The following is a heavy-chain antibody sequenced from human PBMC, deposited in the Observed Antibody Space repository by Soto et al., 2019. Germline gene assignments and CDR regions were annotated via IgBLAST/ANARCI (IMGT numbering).Heavy chain of an antibody. V-gene: IGHV1-69*08. J-gene: IGHJ4*02. Sequence: QVQLVQSGAEVKKPGSSVKVSCKASGGTFSSYTISWVRQAPGQGLEWMGRIIPILGIANYAQKFQGRVTITADKSTSTAYIELSSLRSEDTAVYYCAREYYDSSGYYTNFDYWGQGTLVTVSS. CDR1: GGTFSSYT. CDR2: IIPILGIA. D-gene: IGHD3-22*01. CDR3: AREYYDSSGYYTNFDY.